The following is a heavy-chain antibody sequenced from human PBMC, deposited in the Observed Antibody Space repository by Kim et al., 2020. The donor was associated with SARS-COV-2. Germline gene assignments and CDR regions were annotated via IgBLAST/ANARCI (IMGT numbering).Heavy chain of an antibody. Sequence: SETLSLTCTVSGGSISSSSYYWGWIRQPPGKGLEWIGSIYYSGSTYYNPSLKSRVTISVDTSKNQFSLKLSSVTAADTAVYYCARLVVTANFDYWGQGTLVTVSS. V-gene: IGHV4-39*01. CDR1: GGSISSSSYY. D-gene: IGHD2-21*02. J-gene: IGHJ4*02. CDR3: ARLVVTANFDY. CDR2: IYYSGST.